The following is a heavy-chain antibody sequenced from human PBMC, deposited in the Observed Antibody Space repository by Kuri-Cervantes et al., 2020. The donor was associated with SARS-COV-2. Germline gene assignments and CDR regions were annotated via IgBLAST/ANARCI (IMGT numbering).Heavy chain of an antibody. CDR2: IYYSGST. V-gene: IGHV4-39*07. D-gene: IGHD1-26*01. CDR1: GGSISSSSYY. J-gene: IGHJ6*02. CDR3: ARDNGGSYPYYYYGMDV. Sequence: SETLSLTCTVSGGSISSSSYYWGWIRQPPGKGLEWIGSIYYSGSTYYNPSLKSRVTISVDTSKNQFSLKLSSVTAADTAVYYCARDNGGSYPYYYYGMDVWGQGTTVTVSS.